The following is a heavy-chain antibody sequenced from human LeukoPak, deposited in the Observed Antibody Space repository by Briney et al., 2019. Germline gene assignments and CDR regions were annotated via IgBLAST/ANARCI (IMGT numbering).Heavy chain of an antibody. CDR2: IYSSGST. D-gene: IGHD3-22*01. CDR1: GGSIRSSGCY. Sequence: SETLSLTCTVSGGSIRSSGCYWGWIRQPPGKGLEWIGSIYSSGSTYYNPSLKSRVTISVDTSKSQFSLNLSSVTAADTAVYYCASRSYDRSLYYFYYWGQVTLVTVSS. J-gene: IGHJ4*02. CDR3: ASRSYDRSLYYFYY. V-gene: IGHV4-39*01.